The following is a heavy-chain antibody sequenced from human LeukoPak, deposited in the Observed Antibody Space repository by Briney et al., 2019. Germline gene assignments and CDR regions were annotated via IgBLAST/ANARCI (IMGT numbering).Heavy chain of an antibody. CDR3: ASNCGYRTITMIVVVISKYFDY. V-gene: IGHV3-21*01. CDR2: ISSSSGYI. Sequence: GGSLRLSCAASGFTFSSYSMNWVRQAPGKGLEWVSSISSSSGYIYYADSVKGRFTISRDNAKNSLYLQMNSLRAEDTAVYYCASNCGYRTITMIVVVISKYFDYWGKGTLVTVSS. CDR1: GFTFSSYS. J-gene: IGHJ4*02. D-gene: IGHD3-22*01.